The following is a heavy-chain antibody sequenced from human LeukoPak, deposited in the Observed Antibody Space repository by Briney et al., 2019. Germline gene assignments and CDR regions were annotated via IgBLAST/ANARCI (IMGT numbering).Heavy chain of an antibody. CDR1: GFTFSDYY. CDR3: ARRARLSDSVYWYFDL. V-gene: IGHV3-11*01. J-gene: IGHJ2*01. Sequence: GGSLRLSCAASGFTFSDYYMSWIRQAPGKGLEWVSYISSSGSTIYYADSVKGRFTISRDNAKNSLYLQMNSLRAEDTALYHCARRARLSDSVYWYFDLWGRGTLVTVSS. CDR2: ISSSGSTI. D-gene: IGHD5/OR15-5a*01.